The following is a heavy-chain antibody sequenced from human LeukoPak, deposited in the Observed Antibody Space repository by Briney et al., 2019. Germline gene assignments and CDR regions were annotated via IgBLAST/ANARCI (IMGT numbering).Heavy chain of an antibody. J-gene: IGHJ4*02. CDR1: GFTFSSYG. D-gene: IGHD6-6*01. V-gene: IGHV3-30*02. CDR3: AKDRSGGIAARPGFDY. Sequence: GGSLRLSCAASGFTFSSYGMYWVRQAPGKGLEWVAFIRYDGSNKYYADSVKGRFTISRDNSKNTLYLQMNSLRAEDTAVYYCAKDRSGGIAARPGFDYWGQGTLVTVSS. CDR2: IRYDGSNK.